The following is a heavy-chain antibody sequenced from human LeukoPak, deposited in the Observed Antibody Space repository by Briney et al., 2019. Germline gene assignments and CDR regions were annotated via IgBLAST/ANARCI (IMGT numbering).Heavy chain of an antibody. CDR1: GGSISSSSYY. Sequence: SETLSLTCTVSGGSISSSSYYWGWIRQPPGKGLEWIGSIYYSGSTYYNPSLRSRVTISVDTPKNQFSLELSSVTAADTAVYYCASYYCSGGSCYFDYWGQGTPVTVSS. V-gene: IGHV4-39*01. D-gene: IGHD2-15*01. J-gene: IGHJ4*02. CDR2: IYYSGST. CDR3: ASYYCSGGSCYFDY.